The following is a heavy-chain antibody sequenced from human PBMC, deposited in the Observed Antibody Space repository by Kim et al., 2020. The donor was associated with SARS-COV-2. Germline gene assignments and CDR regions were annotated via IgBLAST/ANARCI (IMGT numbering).Heavy chain of an antibody. CDR2: IKSKTDGGTT. J-gene: IGHJ6*02. Sequence: GGSLRLSCAASGFTFSNAWMSWVRQAPGKGLEWVGRIKSKTDGGTTDYAAPVKGRFTISRDDSKNTLYLQMNSLKTEDTAVYYCTTDGGWFGHYYYYGMDVWGQGTTVTVSS. CDR1: GFTFSNAW. V-gene: IGHV3-15*01. D-gene: IGHD3-10*01. CDR3: TTDGGWFGHYYYYGMDV.